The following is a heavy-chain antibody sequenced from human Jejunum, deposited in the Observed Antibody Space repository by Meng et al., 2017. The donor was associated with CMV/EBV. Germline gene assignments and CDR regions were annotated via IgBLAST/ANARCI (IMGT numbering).Heavy chain of an antibody. CDR1: GASITDSY. CDR2: VYHTGTA. V-gene: IGHV4-59*01. CDR3: ARDTFARRNGMDV. Sequence: TVSGASITDSYWAWIRQTPGKGLEWIGYVYHTGTAHYKPSLKSRVAISADTSKNQFSLRLNSVTAADTALYYCARDTFARRNGMDVWGQGITVTVSS. J-gene: IGHJ6*02.